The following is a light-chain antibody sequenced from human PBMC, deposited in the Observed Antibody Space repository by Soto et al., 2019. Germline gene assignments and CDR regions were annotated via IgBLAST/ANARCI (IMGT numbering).Light chain of an antibody. CDR2: DAS. CDR1: QSVSSN. Sequence: EIVMTQSPATLSVSPGERATLSCRASQSVSSNLAWYQQKPGQAPRLLIYDASTRATAIPARFSGSGSGPEFTLTISSLQSEDFAVYYCQQYNNWPRTFGQGTKVDIK. V-gene: IGKV3-15*01. J-gene: IGKJ1*01. CDR3: QQYNNWPRT.